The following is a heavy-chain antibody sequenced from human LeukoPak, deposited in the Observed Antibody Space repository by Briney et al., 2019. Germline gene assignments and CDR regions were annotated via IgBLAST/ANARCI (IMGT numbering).Heavy chain of an antibody. D-gene: IGHD3-22*01. Sequence: GGSLRLSCAASGFTFSSYSMNWVRQAPGKGLEWVSSISSSSSYIYYADSVKGRFTISRDNAKNSLCLQMNSLRAEDTAVYYCARVEDRGYYDSTGYWGQGTLVTVSS. J-gene: IGHJ4*02. CDR3: ARVEDRGYYDSTGY. CDR1: GFTFSSYS. CDR2: ISSSSSYI. V-gene: IGHV3-21*01.